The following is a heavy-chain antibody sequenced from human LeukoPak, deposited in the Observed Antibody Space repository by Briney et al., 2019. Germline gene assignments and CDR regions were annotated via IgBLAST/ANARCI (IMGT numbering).Heavy chain of an antibody. CDR1: GGTFSSYG. CDR2: IIPIFGTA. V-gene: IGHV1-69*13. CDR3: ARGQTSTMNLYSNAFDI. Sequence: ASVKVSCKASGGTFSSYGISWVRQAPGQGLDWMGGIIPIFGTANYAQKFQGRVTISADEPTITVSTSTVYMELSSLRSEDTAVYYCARGQTSTMNLYSNAFDIWGQGTKVTVSS. D-gene: IGHD5-24*01. J-gene: IGHJ3*02.